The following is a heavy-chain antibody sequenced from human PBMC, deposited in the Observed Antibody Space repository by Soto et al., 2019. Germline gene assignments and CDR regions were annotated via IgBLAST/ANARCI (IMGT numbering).Heavy chain of an antibody. CDR2: IGTAGDT. Sequence: GGSLRLSCAASGFTFSSYDMHWVRQATGKGLEWVSAIGTAGDTYYPGSVKGRFTISRENAKNSLYLQMNSLRAGDTAVYYCAGPPAGYYYYYGMDVWGQGTTVTVSS. J-gene: IGHJ6*02. CDR1: GFTFSSYD. CDR3: AGPPAGYYYYYGMDV. V-gene: IGHV3-13*01.